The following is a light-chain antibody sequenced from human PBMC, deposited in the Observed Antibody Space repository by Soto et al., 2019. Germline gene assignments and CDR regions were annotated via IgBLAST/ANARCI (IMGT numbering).Light chain of an antibody. CDR3: QPYQHFSRT. V-gene: IGKV1-5*03. CDR2: QAS. CDR1: ESFSRW. J-gene: IGKJ3*01. Sequence: DIQMTQSPTTLSASVGDRVTITCRANESFSRWLARYQQKPGKAPKLLIYQASRLQSGVQSRFSGSGSGTEFALTISCLQTDDLETDYCQPYQHFSRTLARGTKVDI.